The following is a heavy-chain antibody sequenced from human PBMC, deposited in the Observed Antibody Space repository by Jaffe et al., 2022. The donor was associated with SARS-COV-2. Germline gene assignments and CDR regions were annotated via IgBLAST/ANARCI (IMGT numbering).Heavy chain of an antibody. CDR1: GYTFTSYA. CDR2: INTNTGNP. D-gene: IGHD3-9*01. V-gene: IGHV7-4-1*02. Sequence: QVQLVQSGSELKKPGASVKVSCKASGYTFTSYAMNWVRQAPGQGLEWMGWINTNTGNPTYAQGFTGRFVFSLDTSVSTAYLQISSLKAEDTAVYYCARSEYFDWLFRVTYWYFDLWGRGTLVTVSS. J-gene: IGHJ2*01. CDR3: ARSEYFDWLFRVTYWYFDL.